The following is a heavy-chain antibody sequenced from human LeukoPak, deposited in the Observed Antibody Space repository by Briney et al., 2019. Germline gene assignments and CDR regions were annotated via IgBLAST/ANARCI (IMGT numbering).Heavy chain of an antibody. CDR2: INTNTGNP. Sequence: GASVKVSCKASGYTFTSYAMNWVRQAPGQGLEWMGWINTNTGNPTYAQGFTGRFVFSLDTSVSTAYLQTSSLKAEDTAVYYCARGKAGELWFGELLGNRYNWFDPWGQGTLVTVSS. J-gene: IGHJ5*02. CDR1: GYTFTSYA. D-gene: IGHD3-10*01. V-gene: IGHV7-4-1*02. CDR3: ARGKAGELWFGELLGNRYNWFDP.